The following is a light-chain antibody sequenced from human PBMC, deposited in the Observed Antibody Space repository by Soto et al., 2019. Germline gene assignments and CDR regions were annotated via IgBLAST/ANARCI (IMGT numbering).Light chain of an antibody. J-gene: IGKJ4*01. CDR1: QSVSKNF. Sequence: EIVLTQSPGTLSLSPGDRATLSCRASQSVSKNFLAWYQQKPGQAPRLLISGASNRATGIPDRFSGSGSGTDFSLTIDRLEPEDLAVYFCQQYGSSAPTFGGGTKVAIK. CDR2: GAS. V-gene: IGKV3-20*01. CDR3: QQYGSSAPT.